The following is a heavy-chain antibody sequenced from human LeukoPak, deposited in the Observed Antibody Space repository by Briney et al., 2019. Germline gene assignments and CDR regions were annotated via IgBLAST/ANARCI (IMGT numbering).Heavy chain of an antibody. J-gene: IGHJ6*02. D-gene: IGHD3-9*01. CDR2: INYSGST. CDR1: GGSISSYY. V-gene: IGHV4-59*08. CDR3: AEDGIRDFDWLPDYYYYYGMDV. Sequence: SETLSLPCNDTGGSISSYYWSWIRQPPGKGLEWIGSINYSGSTNYNPSLTSRVTISVDPSKNQLSLKLNSVTAADTAFFFQAEDGIRDFDWLPDYYYYYGMDVWGQGTTVTVSS.